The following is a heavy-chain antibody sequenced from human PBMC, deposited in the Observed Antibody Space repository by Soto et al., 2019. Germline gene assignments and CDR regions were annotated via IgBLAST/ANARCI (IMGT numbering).Heavy chain of an antibody. D-gene: IGHD6-13*01. CDR2: ISAYNGNT. Sequence: QVQLVQSGAEVKKPGASVKVPCKASGYTFTSYGISWVRQAPGQGLEWMGWISAYNGNTNYAQKFQGRVTMTTDTSTSTAYMELRSLRSDDTAVYYCAIDWSSIEAAGTEGDYWGQGTLVTVSS. CDR1: GYTFTSYG. V-gene: IGHV1-18*01. CDR3: AIDWSSIEAAGTEGDY. J-gene: IGHJ4*02.